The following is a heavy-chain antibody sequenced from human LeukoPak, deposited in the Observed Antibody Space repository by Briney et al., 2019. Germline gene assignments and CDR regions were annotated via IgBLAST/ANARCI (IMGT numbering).Heavy chain of an antibody. J-gene: IGHJ4*02. CDR1: GFTFSSYS. CDR2: ISSSGSTM. CDR3: ARDPGSGYEEHFDY. Sequence: GGSLRLSCAASGFTFSSYSMSWIRQAPGKGLEWVSYISSSGSTMYYTDSVKGRFTISRDNAKDSLYLQMNSLRAEDTAVYYCARDPGSGYEEHFDYWGQGTLVTVSS. V-gene: IGHV3-48*04. D-gene: IGHD5-12*01.